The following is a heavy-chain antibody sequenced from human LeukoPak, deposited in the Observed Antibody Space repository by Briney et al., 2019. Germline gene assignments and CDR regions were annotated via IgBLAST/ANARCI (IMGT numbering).Heavy chain of an antibody. Sequence: GASVKVPCKASGHTFTSYDINWVRQAPGQGLEWMASMDPNNGNTAYARKFQDRVTMTRDTSIGTAYLELSALRSEDTAVYYCARLHWESGGISFYYYMDVWGKGTTVTVSS. D-gene: IGHD3-16*01. CDR2: MDPNNGNT. J-gene: IGHJ6*03. CDR1: GHTFTSYD. V-gene: IGHV1-8*01. CDR3: ARLHWESGGISFYYYMDV.